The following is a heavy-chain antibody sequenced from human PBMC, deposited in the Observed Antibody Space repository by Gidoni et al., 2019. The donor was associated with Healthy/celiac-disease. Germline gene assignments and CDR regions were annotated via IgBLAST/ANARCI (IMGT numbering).Heavy chain of an antibody. CDR1: GFTFGAYA. CDR2: IRSKAYGGTT. V-gene: IGHV3-49*03. J-gene: IGHJ6*02. Sequence: EVQLVESGGGLVQPGRSLRLSCTASGFTFGAYAMSWFRKAPGKGLEWVGFIRSKAYGGTTEYAASVKGRFTISRDDSKSIAYLQMNSLKTEDTAVYYCTRDYYDSSGYYVSYYYYGMDVWGQGTTVTVSS. CDR3: TRDYYDSSGYYVSYYYYGMDV. D-gene: IGHD3-22*01.